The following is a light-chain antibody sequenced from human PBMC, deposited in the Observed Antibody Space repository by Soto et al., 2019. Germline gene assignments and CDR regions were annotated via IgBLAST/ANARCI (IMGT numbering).Light chain of an antibody. CDR1: TSNIGNNY. CDR2: DNN. Sequence: QSVLTQPPSVSVAPGQKVTISCSGSTSNIGNNYVSWYQQVPGTAPKLLIYDNNNRPSGIPDRFSASKSGTSATLGITGLQTGDEADYYCGTWDTRLNVGVFGGGTQLTVL. J-gene: IGLJ3*02. V-gene: IGLV1-51*01. CDR3: GTWDTRLNVGV.